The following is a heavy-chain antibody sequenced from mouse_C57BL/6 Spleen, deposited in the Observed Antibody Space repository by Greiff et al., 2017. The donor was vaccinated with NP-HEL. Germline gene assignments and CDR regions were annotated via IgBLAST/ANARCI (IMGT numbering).Heavy chain of an antibody. J-gene: IGHJ3*01. V-gene: IGHV1-15*01. D-gene: IGHD1-1*01. CDR3: TDGSSLRGFAY. Sequence: QVHVKQSGAELVRPGASVTLSCKASGYTFTDYEMHWVKQTPVHGLEWIGAIDPETGGTAYNQKFKGKAILTADKSSSTAYMELRSLTSEDSAVYYCTDGSSLRGFAYWGQGTLVTVSA. CDR2: IDPETGGT. CDR1: GYTFTDYE.